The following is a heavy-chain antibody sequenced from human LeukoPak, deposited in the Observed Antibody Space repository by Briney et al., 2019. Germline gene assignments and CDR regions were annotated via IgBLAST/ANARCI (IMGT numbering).Heavy chain of an antibody. CDR2: MNPNSGNT. CDR1: GYTFTGYY. J-gene: IGHJ3*02. Sequence: ASVKVSCKASGYTFTGYYMHWVRQATGQGLEWMGWMNPNSGNTGYAQKFQGRVTMTRNTSISTAYMELSSLRSEDTAVYYCARGFRYSLDAFDIWGQGTMVTVSS. V-gene: IGHV1-8*02. CDR3: ARGFRYSLDAFDI. D-gene: IGHD5-18*01.